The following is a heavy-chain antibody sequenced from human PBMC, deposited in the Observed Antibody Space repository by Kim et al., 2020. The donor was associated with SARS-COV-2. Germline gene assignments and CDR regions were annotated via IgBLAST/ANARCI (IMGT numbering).Heavy chain of an antibody. D-gene: IGHD2-21*02. CDR1: GFTFSSYS. J-gene: IGHJ3*02. Sequence: GGSLRLSCAASGFTFSSYSMNWVRQAPGKGLEWVSYISSSSSTIYYADSVKGRFTISRDNAKNSLYLQMNSLRDEDTAVYYCAREDYFTVVTPEFAFDIWGQGTMVTVSS. CDR2: ISSSSSTI. CDR3: AREDYFTVVTPEFAFDI. V-gene: IGHV3-48*02.